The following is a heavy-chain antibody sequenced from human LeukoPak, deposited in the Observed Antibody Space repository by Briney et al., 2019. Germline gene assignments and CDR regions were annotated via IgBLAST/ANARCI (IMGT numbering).Heavy chain of an antibody. CDR2: ISYDGSNK. J-gene: IGHJ4*02. CDR3: ARDGITMIRGVTPDY. Sequence: GGSLRLSCAASGFTFSGFAMHWVRQAPGKGLEWVAVISYDGSNKYYADSVKGRFTISRDNSKNTLYLQMSSLRAEDSAVYYCARDGITMIRGVTPDYWGQGTLVTVSS. V-gene: IGHV3-30-3*01. D-gene: IGHD3-10*01. CDR1: GFTFSGFA.